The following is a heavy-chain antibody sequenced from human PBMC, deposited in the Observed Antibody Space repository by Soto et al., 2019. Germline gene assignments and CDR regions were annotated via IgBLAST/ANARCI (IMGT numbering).Heavy chain of an antibody. D-gene: IGHD6-13*01. Sequence: SVKVSCKASGGTFSSYAISWVRQAPGQGLEWMGGIIPIFGTANYAQKSQGRVTITADESTSTAYMELSSLRSEDTAVYYCARDLAAAGILVFGMDVWGQGTTVTVSS. CDR3: ARDLAAAGILVFGMDV. J-gene: IGHJ6*02. V-gene: IGHV1-69*13. CDR1: GGTFSSYA. CDR2: IIPIFGTA.